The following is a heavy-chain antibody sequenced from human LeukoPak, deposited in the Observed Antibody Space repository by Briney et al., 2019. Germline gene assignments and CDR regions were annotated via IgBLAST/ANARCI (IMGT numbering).Heavy chain of an antibody. V-gene: IGHV4-39*07. CDR1: GGSISTSSYY. D-gene: IGHD6-13*01. J-gene: IGHJ4*02. CDR2: IYYSGST. Sequence: SETLSLTCTVSGGSISTSSYYWGWIRQPPGKGLEWIGSIYYSGSTYYNPSLKSRVTISVDTSKNQFSLKLSSVTAADTAVYYCASTAAGDTPFDYWGQGTLVTVSS. CDR3: ASTAAGDTPFDY.